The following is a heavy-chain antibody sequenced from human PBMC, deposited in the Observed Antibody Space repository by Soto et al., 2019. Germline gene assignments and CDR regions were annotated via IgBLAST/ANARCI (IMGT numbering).Heavy chain of an antibody. Sequence: LVQSGPEVKKPGASVKVSCKSTGYTSSNYGITWVRQAPGQGLEWMGWISAYNGDTNYAQDVQGRVTMTIDKSTSTAYMELRSLRSDDTAVYYCARGTSVTRVDYWGQGTLVTVSS. CDR2: ISAYNGDT. CDR3: ARGTSVTRVDY. J-gene: IGHJ4*02. V-gene: IGHV1-18*01. CDR1: GYTSSNYG. D-gene: IGHD4-17*01.